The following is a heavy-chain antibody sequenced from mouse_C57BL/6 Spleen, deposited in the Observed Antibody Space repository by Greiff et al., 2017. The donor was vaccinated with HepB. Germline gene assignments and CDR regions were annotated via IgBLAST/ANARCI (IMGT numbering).Heavy chain of an antibody. CDR2: ISSGGDYI. J-gene: IGHJ3*01. CDR3: TRDHGGGFAY. Sequence: EVMLVESGEGLVKPGGSLKLSCAASGFTFSSYAMSWVRQTPEKRLEWVAYISSGGDYIYYADTVKGRFTISRDNARNTLYLQMSSLKSEDTAMYYCTRDHGGGFAYWGQGTLVTVSA. V-gene: IGHV5-9-1*02. CDR1: GFTFSSYA.